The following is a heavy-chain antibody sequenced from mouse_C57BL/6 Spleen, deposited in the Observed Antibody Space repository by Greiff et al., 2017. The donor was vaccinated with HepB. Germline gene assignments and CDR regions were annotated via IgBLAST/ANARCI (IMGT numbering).Heavy chain of an antibody. V-gene: IGHV1-64*01. J-gene: IGHJ4*01. CDR2: IHPNSGST. Sequence: QVQLQQSGAELVKPGASVKLSCKASGYTFTSYWMHWVKQRPGQGLEWIGMIHPNSGSTNYNEKFKSKATLTVDKSSSTAYTQLSSLTSEDSAVYYCARPSSGYVGYAMDYWGQGTSVTVSS. CDR1: GYTFTSYW. CDR3: ARPSSGYVGYAMDY. D-gene: IGHD3-2*02.